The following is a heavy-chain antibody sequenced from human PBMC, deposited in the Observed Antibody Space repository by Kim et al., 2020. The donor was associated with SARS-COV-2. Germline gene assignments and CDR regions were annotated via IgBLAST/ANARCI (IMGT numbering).Heavy chain of an antibody. CDR3: ARDRTMVRGAPFGY. D-gene: IGHD3-10*01. J-gene: IGHJ4*02. V-gene: IGHV1-3*01. Sequence: SQKFQGRVTITRDTSASTAYMELSSLRSEDTAVYYCARDRTMVRGAPFGYWGQVTLVTVSS.